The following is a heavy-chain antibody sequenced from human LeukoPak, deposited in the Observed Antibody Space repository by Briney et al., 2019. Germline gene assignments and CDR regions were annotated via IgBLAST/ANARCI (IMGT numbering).Heavy chain of an antibody. J-gene: IGHJ6*02. CDR3: ARENYDFWSGPPYYGMDV. Sequence: GGSLRLSCAASGSTFSSYAMHWVRQAPGKGLEWVAVISYDGSNKYYADSVKGRFTISRDNSKNTLYLQMNSLRAEDMAVYYCARENYDFWSGPPYYGMDVWGQGTTVTVSS. D-gene: IGHD3-3*01. CDR2: ISYDGSNK. V-gene: IGHV3-30-3*01. CDR1: GSTFSSYA.